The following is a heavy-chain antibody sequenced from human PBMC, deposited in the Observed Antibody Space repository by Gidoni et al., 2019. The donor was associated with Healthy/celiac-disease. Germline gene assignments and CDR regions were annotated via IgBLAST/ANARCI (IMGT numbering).Heavy chain of an antibody. V-gene: IGHV4-59*01. CDR1: GGSISSYY. CDR3: AREDLYGNYFDY. D-gene: IGHD4-17*01. J-gene: IGHJ4*02. Sequence: QVQLQESGPGLVKPSEPLSLTCTVTGGSISSYYWSWIRQPPGKGLEWIGYIYYSGSTNYNPSLKSRVTISVDTSKNQFSLKLSSVTAADTAVYYCAREDLYGNYFDYWGQGTLVTVSS. CDR2: IYYSGST.